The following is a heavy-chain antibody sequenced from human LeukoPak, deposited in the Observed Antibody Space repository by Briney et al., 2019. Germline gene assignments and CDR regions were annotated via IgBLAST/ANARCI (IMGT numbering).Heavy chain of an antibody. V-gene: IGHV3-21*01. CDR1: GFIFSSYS. Sequence: PGGSLRLSCAASGFIFSSYSMNWVRQAPGKGLEWVSSISSSSSYIYYADSVKGRFTISRDNAKNSLYLQMNSLRAEDTAVYYCARDRENYFDYWGQGTLVTVSS. J-gene: IGHJ4*02. CDR3: ARDRENYFDY. D-gene: IGHD1-26*01. CDR2: ISSSSSYI.